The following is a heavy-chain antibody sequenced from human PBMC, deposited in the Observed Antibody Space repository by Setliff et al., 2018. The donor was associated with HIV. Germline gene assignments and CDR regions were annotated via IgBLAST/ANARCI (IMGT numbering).Heavy chain of an antibody. CDR2: IYTSGST. Sequence: SETLSLTCTVSGGSISSVSYYWSWIRQPAGKGLEWIGHIYTSGSTNYNPSLKSRVTISVDTSKNQFSLKLSSVTAADTAVYYCARGLSSGWYGYWYFDLWGRGTLVTVSS. V-gene: IGHV4-61*09. CDR1: GGSISSVSYY. D-gene: IGHD6-19*01. J-gene: IGHJ2*01. CDR3: ARGLSSGWYGYWYFDL.